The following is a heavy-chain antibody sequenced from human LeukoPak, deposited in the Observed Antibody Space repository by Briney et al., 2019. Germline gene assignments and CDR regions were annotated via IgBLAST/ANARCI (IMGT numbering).Heavy chain of an antibody. CDR1: GGSISSGDYY. CDR3: ARGGKYCSSTSCSPKLLDY. CDR2: IYYSGST. Sequence: SETLSLTCTVSGGSISSGDYYWSWIRQPPGKGQEWIGYIYYSGSTYYNPSLKSRVTISVDTSKNQFSLKLSSVTAADTAVYYCARGGKYCSSTSCSPKLLDYWGQGTLVTVSS. D-gene: IGHD2-2*01. J-gene: IGHJ4*02. V-gene: IGHV4-30-4*08.